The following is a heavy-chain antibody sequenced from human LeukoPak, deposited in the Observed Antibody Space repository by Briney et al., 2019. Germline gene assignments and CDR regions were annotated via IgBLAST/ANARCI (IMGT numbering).Heavy chain of an antibody. J-gene: IGHJ6*02. V-gene: IGHV1-69*13. CDR1: GGTFSSYA. Sequence: ASVKVSCKASGGTFSSYAISWVRQAPGQGLEWMGGIIPIFGTANYAQKFQGRVTITADESTSTAYMELSSLRSEDTAVYYCARDMGPPFSLDVWGQGTTVTVSS. D-gene: IGHD2/OR15-2a*01. CDR2: IIPIFGTA. CDR3: ARDMGPPFSLDV.